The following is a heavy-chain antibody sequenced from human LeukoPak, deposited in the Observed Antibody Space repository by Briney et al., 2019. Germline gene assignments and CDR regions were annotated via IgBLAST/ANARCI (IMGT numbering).Heavy chain of an antibody. Sequence: ASVKVSCKASGYTFTSYYMHWVRQAPGQGLEWMGIINPSGGSTSYAQKFQGRVTMTRDTSKSTVYMELSSLRSEDTAVYYCASTNPSEYCSSTSCYYYYYMDVWGKGTTVTVSS. D-gene: IGHD2-2*01. V-gene: IGHV1-46*03. CDR3: ASTNPSEYCSSTSCYYYYYMDV. CDR1: GYTFTSYY. J-gene: IGHJ6*03. CDR2: INPSGGST.